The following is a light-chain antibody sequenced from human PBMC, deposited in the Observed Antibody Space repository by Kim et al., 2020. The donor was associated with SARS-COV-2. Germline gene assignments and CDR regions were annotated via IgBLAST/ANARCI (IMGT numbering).Light chain of an antibody. CDR1: QSASRW. Sequence: SASVGDRVTMPWRASQSASRWLAWYQQKAGKAPTLLIYEASKLKSGVPSRFSGSGSGTEFTLTISSLQSDDFATYFCQQYNLYPWTFGQGTKLEI. CDR2: EAS. J-gene: IGKJ1*01. CDR3: QQYNLYPWT. V-gene: IGKV1-5*03.